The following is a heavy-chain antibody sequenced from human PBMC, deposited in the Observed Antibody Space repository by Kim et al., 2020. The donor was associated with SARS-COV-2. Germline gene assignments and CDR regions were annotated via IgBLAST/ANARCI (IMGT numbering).Heavy chain of an antibody. CDR1: GFTFSRYW. Sequence: GGSLRLSCAASGFTFSRYWMHWVRQAPGKGLVWLSRIDSDGSTSKYGDSVKGRFTISRDNAKNTVYLQMNSLRAEDTAVYYCARDEGVWATERKMFDYWGQGTLVTVSS. CDR3: ARDEGVWATERKMFDY. V-gene: IGHV3-74*03. CDR2: IDSDGSTS. J-gene: IGHJ4*02. D-gene: IGHD5-12*01.